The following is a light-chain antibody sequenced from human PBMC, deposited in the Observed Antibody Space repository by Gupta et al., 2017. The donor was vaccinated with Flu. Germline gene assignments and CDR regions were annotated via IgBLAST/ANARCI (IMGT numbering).Light chain of an antibody. Sequence: ATWSGSPGERATISCRASRSVSSNLAWCQQKPRRAPRLLIYGASTRGNGMPARFSSGRSGTEFTLTISSLQSEDFAVYYCQQSNDWHPWTFGQGTRVEIK. CDR2: GAS. CDR1: RSVSSN. V-gene: IGKV3-15*01. J-gene: IGKJ1*01. CDR3: QQSNDWHPWT.